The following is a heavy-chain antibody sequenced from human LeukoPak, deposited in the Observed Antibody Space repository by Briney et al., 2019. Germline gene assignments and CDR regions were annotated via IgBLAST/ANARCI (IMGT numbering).Heavy chain of an antibody. D-gene: IGHD2-15*01. V-gene: IGHV4-61*02. J-gene: IGHJ6*03. CDR3: AREGTVVVVAATRDYYYYMDV. CDR1: GGSISSGSYY. CDR2: IYTSGST. Sequence: SETLSLTCTVSGGSISSGSYYWSWIRQPAGKGLEWIGRIYTSGSTNYNPSLKSRVTISVDKSKNQFSLKLSSVTAADTAVYYCAREGTVVVVAATRDYYYYMDVWGKGTTVTVSS.